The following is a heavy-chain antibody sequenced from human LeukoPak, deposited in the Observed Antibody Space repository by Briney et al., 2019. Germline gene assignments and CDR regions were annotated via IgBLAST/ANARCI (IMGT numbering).Heavy chain of an antibody. V-gene: IGHV3-66*01. CDR1: GFTVSSNY. CDR3: ARDTLYYYGSGSYYNVPY. D-gene: IGHD3-10*01. J-gene: IGHJ4*02. CDR2: IYSGGST. Sequence: PGGSLRLSCAASGFTVSSNYMSWVRQAPGKGLEWVSVIYSGGSTCYADSVKGRFTISRDNSKNTLYLQMNSLRAEDTAVYHCARDTLYYYGSGSYYNVPYWGQGTLVTVSS.